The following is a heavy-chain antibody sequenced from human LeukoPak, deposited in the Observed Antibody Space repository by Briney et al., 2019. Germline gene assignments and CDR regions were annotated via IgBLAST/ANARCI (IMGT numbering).Heavy chain of an antibody. Sequence: GGSLRLSCAASGFTFSSFGIHWVRQAPGMGLEWVAAISPDGNSDYYTDSVKGRFTVSRDNSKNMIYLQMNSLRGEDSAVYYCAKINNYYDYWGQGTLVTVSS. J-gene: IGHJ4*02. V-gene: IGHV3-30*18. CDR2: ISPDGNSD. CDR1: GFTFSSFG. CDR3: AKINNYYDY.